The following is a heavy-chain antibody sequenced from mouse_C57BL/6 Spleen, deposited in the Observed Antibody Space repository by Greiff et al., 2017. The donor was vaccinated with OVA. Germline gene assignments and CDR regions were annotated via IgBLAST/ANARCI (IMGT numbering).Heavy chain of an antibody. Sequence: QVQLKQPGAELVRPGASVKLSCKASGYTFTDYYINWVKQRPGQGLEWIARIYPGSGNTYYNEKFKGKATLTADKSSSTAYMQLSSLTSEDSAVXFCARGDENYGDWYFDVWGTGTTVTVSS. CDR1: GYTFTDYY. CDR3: ARGDENYGDWYFDV. V-gene: IGHV1-76*01. J-gene: IGHJ1*03. D-gene: IGHD1-1*01. CDR2: IYPGSGNT.